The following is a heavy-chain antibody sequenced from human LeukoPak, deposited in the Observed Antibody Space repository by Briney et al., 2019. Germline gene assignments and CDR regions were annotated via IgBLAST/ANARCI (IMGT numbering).Heavy chain of an antibody. Sequence: GGSLRLSCAASGSTFSSYAMSWVRQAPGKGLEWVSAISGSGGSTYYADSVKGRFTISRDNSKNTLYLQMNSLRAEDTAVYYCAKDQSRRSSYTPYFDYWGQGTLLTVSS. CDR3: AKDQSRRSSYTPYFDY. J-gene: IGHJ4*02. D-gene: IGHD3-16*02. CDR1: GSTFSSYA. CDR2: ISGSGGST. V-gene: IGHV3-23*01.